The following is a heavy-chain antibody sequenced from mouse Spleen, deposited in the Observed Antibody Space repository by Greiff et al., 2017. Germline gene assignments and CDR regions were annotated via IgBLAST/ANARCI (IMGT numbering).Heavy chain of an antibody. CDR3: ARDGDRYYFDY. J-gene: IGHJ2*01. D-gene: IGHD2-14*01. Sequence: DVKLVESGGGLVKLGGSLKLSCAASGFTFSSYYMSWVRQTPEKRLEWVATISSGGGSTYYPDSVKGRFTISRDNAKNTLYLQMSSLNSEDTAVYYCARDGDRYYFDYWGQGTTLTVSS. V-gene: IGHV5-6-4*01. CDR1: GFTFSSYY. CDR2: ISSGGGST.